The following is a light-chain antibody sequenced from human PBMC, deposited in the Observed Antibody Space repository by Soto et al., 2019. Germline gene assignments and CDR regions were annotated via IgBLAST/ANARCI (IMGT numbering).Light chain of an antibody. V-gene: IGKV3-11*01. J-gene: IGKJ4*01. CDR3: QQHSNWRLT. Sequence: EIVLTQSPATLSLSPGERATLSCRASQSVSSYLAWYQQKPGQAPRLLIYDASHRATGLPPRFSGSGSGTDFTLTISSLEPEDFAVYYCQQHSNWRLTFGGGTKVEIK. CDR1: QSVSSY. CDR2: DAS.